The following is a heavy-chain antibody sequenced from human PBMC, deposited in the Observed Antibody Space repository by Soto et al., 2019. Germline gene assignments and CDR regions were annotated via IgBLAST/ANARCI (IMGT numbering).Heavy chain of an antibody. D-gene: IGHD4-17*01. CDR2: IIPIFGTA. CDR3: ARDGNIGDTPKFDP. CDR1: GGTFSGYA. V-gene: IGHV1-69*13. J-gene: IGHJ5*02. Sequence: GASVKVSCKASGGTFSGYAISWVRQAPGQGLEWMGGIIPIFGTANYAQKFQGRVTITADESTSTAYMELSSLRSEDTAVYYCARDGNIGDTPKFDPWGQGTLVTVSS.